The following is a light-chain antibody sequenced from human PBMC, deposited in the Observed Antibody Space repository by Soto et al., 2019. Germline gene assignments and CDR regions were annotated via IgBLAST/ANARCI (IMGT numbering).Light chain of an antibody. CDR1: QGISSF. V-gene: IGKV1-9*01. J-gene: IGKJ2*01. CDR3: QQFDNFPYT. Sequence: IQLTQSPSSLSASVGDRVTITCRASQGISSFLAWYQQKPGKAPNFLNYPASTLQGGVPSRFSGSGSGTDFKLTISSLQPEDSATYYCQQFDNFPYTFGQGTKLEIK. CDR2: PAS.